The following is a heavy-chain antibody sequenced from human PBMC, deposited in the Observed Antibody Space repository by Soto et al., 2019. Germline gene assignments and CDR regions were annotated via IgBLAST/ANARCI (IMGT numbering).Heavy chain of an antibody. CDR1: GFTFSTYA. V-gene: IGHV3-23*01. CDR3: AKSNYGGNSY. CDR2: ISGSGGST. J-gene: IGHJ4*02. D-gene: IGHD4-17*01. Sequence: LLESGGGLVQPGGSLRLSCAASGFTFSTYAMSWVRQAPGKGLECVSAISGSGGSTYYADSVKGRFTISRDNSKNTLYLQMTSLRADDTAVYYCAKSNYGGNSYWGQGTLVTVSS.